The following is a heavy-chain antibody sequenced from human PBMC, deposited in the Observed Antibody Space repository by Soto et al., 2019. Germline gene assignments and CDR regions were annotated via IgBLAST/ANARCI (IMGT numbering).Heavy chain of an antibody. CDR1: GYIFTSYT. CDR3: ARDPALDY. J-gene: IGHJ4*02. V-gene: IGHV1-3*01. CDR2: INAGNGNT. Sequence: QVQLVQSGAEVKKPGASVEVSCKASGYIFTSYTMHWVRQAPGQRLEWMGWINAGNGNTKYSQKFQGRVTLTTDPSASTAYMKLTSLRFEETAVYYCARDPALDYWGQGTLVTVSS.